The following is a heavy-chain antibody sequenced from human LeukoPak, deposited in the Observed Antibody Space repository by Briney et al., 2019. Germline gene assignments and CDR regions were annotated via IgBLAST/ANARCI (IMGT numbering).Heavy chain of an antibody. D-gene: IGHD1-20*01. CDR2: ISYDGSII. CDR1: TNYA. V-gene: IGHV3-30*09. CDR3: ARGITGRSEDFLDH. Sequence: GKSLRLSCTAFTNYAMHWVRQAPGKGLEWVAFISYDGSIIYYGDSVKGRFAISRDNSKNTMFLQMRSLRPEDTSVYYCARGITGRSEDFLDHWGQGTLVTVTS. J-gene: IGHJ4*02.